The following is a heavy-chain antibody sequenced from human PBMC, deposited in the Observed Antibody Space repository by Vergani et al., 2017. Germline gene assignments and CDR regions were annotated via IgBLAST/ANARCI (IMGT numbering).Heavy chain of an antibody. CDR2: IYRTGRT. J-gene: IGHJ4*02. V-gene: IGHV4-38-2*01. Sequence: QVQLQESGPGLVKPSETLSLTCAVSGFSIDNGYYWDWIRQPPGKGLEWIGSIYRTGRTHFNPSLKSRVTISVDTSNNHFSLRLNSLTAADTAVYYCASKRGACRAAYCHSYDFWGPGTLVGVSS. CDR3: ASKRGACRAAYCHSYDF. D-gene: IGHD2-15*01. CDR1: GFSIDNGYY.